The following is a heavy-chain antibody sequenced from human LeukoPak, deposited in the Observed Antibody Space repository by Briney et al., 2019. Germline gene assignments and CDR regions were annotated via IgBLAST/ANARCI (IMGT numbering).Heavy chain of an antibody. D-gene: IGHD3-9*01. CDR2: ISYDGSNK. V-gene: IGHV3-30-3*01. CDR1: GFTFSNYT. Sequence: PGRSLRLSCAASGFTFSNYTIHWVRQAPGKGLEWVAVISYDGSNKYYADSVKGRFTISRDNSKNTLYLQMNNLRTEDTAVYYCARGPTYYDILTGYTIWGQGTLVTVSS. J-gene: IGHJ4*02. CDR3: ARGPTYYDILTGYTI.